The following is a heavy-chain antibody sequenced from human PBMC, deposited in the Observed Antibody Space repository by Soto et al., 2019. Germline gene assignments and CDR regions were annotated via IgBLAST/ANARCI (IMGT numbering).Heavy chain of an antibody. J-gene: IGHJ4*02. CDR1: GGSISSSSYY. CDR2: IYYSGST. CDR3: ARQHYSSGWIFDY. Sequence: QLRLQESGPGLVKPSETLSLTCTVSGGSISSSSYYWGWIRQPPGKGLEWIGSIYYSGSTYFNPSLKSRVTISVDTSKNQFSLKLSSVTAADTAVYYCARQHYSSGWIFDYWGQGTLVTVSS. D-gene: IGHD6-19*01. V-gene: IGHV4-39*01.